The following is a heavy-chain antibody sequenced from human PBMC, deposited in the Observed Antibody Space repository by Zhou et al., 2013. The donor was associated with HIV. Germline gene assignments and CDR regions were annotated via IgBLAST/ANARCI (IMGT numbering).Heavy chain of an antibody. D-gene: IGHD3-22*01. J-gene: IGHJ4*02. CDR1: GGTFSGYA. CDR3: ARDGYYYDSSGYIRDY. V-gene: IGHV1-69*12. CDR2: IIPIFGTA. Sequence: QVQLVQSGAEVKKPGSSVKVSCKASGGTFSGYAISWVRQAPGQGLEWMGGIIPIFGTANYAQKFQGRVTITADESTSTAYMELSSLRSEDTAVYYCARDGYYYDSSGYIRDYWGQGTLVTVSS.